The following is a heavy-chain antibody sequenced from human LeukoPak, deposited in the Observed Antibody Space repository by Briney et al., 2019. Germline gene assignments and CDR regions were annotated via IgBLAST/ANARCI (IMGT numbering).Heavy chain of an antibody. J-gene: IGHJ5*02. V-gene: IGHV1-2*02. D-gene: IGHD2-2*02. CDR1: GYTFTGYY. CDR2: INPNSGGT. Sequence: ASVKVSCKASGYTFTGYYMHWVRQAPGQGLEWMGWINPNSGGTNYAQKVQGRVTMTRDTSISTAYMELSRLRSDDTAVYYCARGDIVVVPAAINNWFDPWGQGTLVTVSS. CDR3: ARGDIVVVPAAINNWFDP.